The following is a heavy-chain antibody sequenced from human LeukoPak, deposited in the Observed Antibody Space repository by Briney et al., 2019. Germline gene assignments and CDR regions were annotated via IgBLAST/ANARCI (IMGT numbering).Heavy chain of an antibody. CDR3: SRDCLEWEHSVKDGFDP. V-gene: IGHV1-18*01. Sequence: AAENVSCMASRYTFPSYCISWLRQAPRQGREWMGWISAYNGKTNYAQKLQGRVTMTTNTSPGTASIELRSLISDDHGAYYCSRDCLEWEHSVKDGFDPWGQGTLVTVSS. CDR2: ISAYNGKT. J-gene: IGHJ5*02. CDR1: RYTFPSYC. D-gene: IGHD3-3*01.